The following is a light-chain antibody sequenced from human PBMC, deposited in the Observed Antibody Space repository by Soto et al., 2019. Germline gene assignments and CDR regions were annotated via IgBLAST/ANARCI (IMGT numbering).Light chain of an antibody. CDR1: QSISSTF. CDR2: GAS. V-gene: IGKV3-20*01. CDR3: QQYYSSWT. Sequence: EIVLTQSPGTLSLSPGERVTLSCRASQSISSTFLAWYQNKPGQAPRVIIYGASRRATGIPDRFSGSWSGTDFTLTISRLEPEDFALYYCQQYYSSWTFGQGTKVE. J-gene: IGKJ1*01.